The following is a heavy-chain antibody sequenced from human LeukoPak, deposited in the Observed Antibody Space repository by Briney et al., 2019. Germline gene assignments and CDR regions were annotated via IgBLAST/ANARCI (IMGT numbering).Heavy chain of an antibody. J-gene: IGHJ4*02. Sequence: PSETLSLTCTVSGGSISSYYWSWIRQPAGKGLEWFGRIYTSGSTNYNPSLKSRVTMSVDTSKNQFSLKLSSVTAADTAVYYCAREKDYYGSGSYYTPIDYWGQGTLVTVSS. CDR2: IYTSGST. V-gene: IGHV4-4*07. D-gene: IGHD3-10*01. CDR1: GGSISSYY. CDR3: AREKDYYGSGSYYTPIDY.